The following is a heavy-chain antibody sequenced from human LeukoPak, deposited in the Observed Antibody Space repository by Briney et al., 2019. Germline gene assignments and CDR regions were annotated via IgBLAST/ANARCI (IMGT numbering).Heavy chain of an antibody. CDR2: ISSSGAGI. Sequence: GGSLRLSCAASGFTFTTAEMSWVRQAPGTGLEWVSYISSSGAGIYYADSVKGRFTISRDNAKNSLYPQMNSLRAEDTGVYYCARRRYCSGGGCYGIYFDFWGQGTLVTVSS. V-gene: IGHV3-48*03. D-gene: IGHD2-15*01. CDR3: ARRRYCSGGGCYGIYFDF. J-gene: IGHJ4*02. CDR1: GFTFTTAE.